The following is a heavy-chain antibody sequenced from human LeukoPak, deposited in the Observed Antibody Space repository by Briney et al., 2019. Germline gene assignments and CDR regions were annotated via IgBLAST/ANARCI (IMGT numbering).Heavy chain of an antibody. CDR1: GFTFSSYW. D-gene: IGHD2-8*01. V-gene: IGHV3-7*01. Sequence: PGGSLRLSCAASGFTFSSYWMSWVRPAPGKGLEWVANIKQDGSEKYYVDSVKGRFTISRDNAKNSLYLQMNSLRAEDTAVYYCASAMVYAMSNDYWGQGTLVTVSS. CDR2: IKQDGSEK. J-gene: IGHJ4*02. CDR3: ASAMVYAMSNDY.